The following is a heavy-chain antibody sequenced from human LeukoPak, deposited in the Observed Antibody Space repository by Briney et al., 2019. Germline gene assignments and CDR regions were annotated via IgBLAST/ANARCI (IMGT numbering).Heavy chain of an antibody. CDR1: GYSFTSYW. D-gene: IGHD3-10*01. CDR2: IYPGESDT. V-gene: IGHV5-51*01. J-gene: IGHJ4*02. Sequence: GEALQIPFQGSGYSFTSYWIGWGRRMPGKGRGWRGIIYPGESDTRYSPSFQGHVTISADKSISTAYLQWSSLKASDTAMYYCARTNYYGSGSCDYGGQGTLVTVSA. CDR3: ARTNYYGSGSCDY.